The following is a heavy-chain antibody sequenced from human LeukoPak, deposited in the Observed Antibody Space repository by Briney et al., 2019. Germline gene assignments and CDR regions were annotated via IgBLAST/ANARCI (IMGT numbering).Heavy chain of an antibody. CDR3: ARTNPLRYFDWPGDY. J-gene: IGHJ4*02. Sequence: GASVKVSCKASGYTFTGYFMHWVRQAPGQGLEWMGWINPNSGGTNYAQKFQGRVTMTRDTSINTASMELSRLRSDDTAVYYCARTNPLRYFDWPGDYWGQGTLVTVSS. D-gene: IGHD3-9*01. V-gene: IGHV1-2*02. CDR1: GYTFTGYF. CDR2: INPNSGGT.